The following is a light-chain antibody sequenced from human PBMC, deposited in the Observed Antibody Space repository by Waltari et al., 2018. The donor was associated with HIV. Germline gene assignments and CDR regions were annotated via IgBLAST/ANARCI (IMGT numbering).Light chain of an antibody. CDR3: CSYAGVGTFVV. Sequence: QSALTQPASGSGSPGHSITIFCTGTSSDVGNYNFVSWYQHHPGNAPQPIIYEVNTRPSRISDRFSAANSGNTASLTISGLQAEDEADYYCCSYAGVGTFVVFGGGTKVTVL. J-gene: IGLJ2*01. CDR1: SSDVGNYNF. CDR2: EVN. V-gene: IGLV2-23*02.